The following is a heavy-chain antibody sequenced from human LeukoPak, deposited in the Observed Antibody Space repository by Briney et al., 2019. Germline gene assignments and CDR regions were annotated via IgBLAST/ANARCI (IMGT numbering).Heavy chain of an antibody. D-gene: IGHD6-13*01. CDR3: ARAPAATGTDYFDY. CDR1: AESMRSYW. J-gene: IGHJ4*02. Sequence: SETLSLTCTASAESMRSYWWSWIRQPAGKGLEYIGRIYPSGSTYYNPSLMSRVTMSVDPSKNQFSLKLSSVTAADTAVYYCARAPAATGTDYFDYWGQGTLVTVSS. CDR2: IYPSGST. V-gene: IGHV4-4*07.